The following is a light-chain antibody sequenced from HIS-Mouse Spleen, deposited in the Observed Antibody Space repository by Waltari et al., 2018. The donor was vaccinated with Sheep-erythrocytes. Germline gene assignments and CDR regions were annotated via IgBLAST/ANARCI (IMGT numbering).Light chain of an antibody. CDR1: STDVGGSNY. CDR3: SSYTSSSTWV. V-gene: IGLV2-14*01. Sequence: QSALTQPASVSGSPGQSITISCTGTSTDVGGSNYVPWYQQHPGKAPKLRIYEVSNRPSGVSNRFSGSKSGNTASLTISGLQAEDEADYYCSSYTSSSTWVFGGGTKLTVL. J-gene: IGLJ3*02. CDR2: EVS.